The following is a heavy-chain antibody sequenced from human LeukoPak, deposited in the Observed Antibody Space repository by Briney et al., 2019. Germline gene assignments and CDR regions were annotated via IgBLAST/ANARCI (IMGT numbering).Heavy chain of an antibody. CDR2: IIPIFGTA. CDR1: GGTFSSYA. Sequence: SVKVSCKASGGTFSSYAISWVRQAPGQGLEWMGGIIPIFGTANYAQKFQGRVTITADKSASTAYMELSSLRSEDTAVYYCARAPYYYGSGSYLQNAFDIWGQGTMVTVSS. J-gene: IGHJ3*02. V-gene: IGHV1-69*06. D-gene: IGHD3-10*01. CDR3: ARAPYYYGSGSYLQNAFDI.